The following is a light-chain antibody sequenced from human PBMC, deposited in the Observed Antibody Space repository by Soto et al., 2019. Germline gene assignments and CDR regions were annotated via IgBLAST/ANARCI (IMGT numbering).Light chain of an antibody. Sequence: DIHMTQSPSSLSASVGDRVTITCRASQSINKYLNWYQQKPGKAPKLLIYGASSLQSGVPSRFSGSGSGTDFTLTISSLQPEDFQTYYCQQSFDTPLTFGGGTKVDIK. CDR2: GAS. J-gene: IGKJ4*01. CDR1: QSINKY. CDR3: QQSFDTPLT. V-gene: IGKV1-39*01.